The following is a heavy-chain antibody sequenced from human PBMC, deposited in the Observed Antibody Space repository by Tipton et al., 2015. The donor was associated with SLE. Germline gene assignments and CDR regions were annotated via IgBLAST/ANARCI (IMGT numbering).Heavy chain of an antibody. Sequence: QLVQSGPEVKKPGSSVKVSCKASGGTFSSYAISWVRQAPGQGLEWMGGIIPIFGTANYAQKFQGRVTITTDESTSTAYMELSSLRSEAPAVYYCARGVKQLVRTEYFRHWGQGTLVTVSS. J-gene: IGHJ1*01. D-gene: IGHD6-6*01. CDR2: IIPIFGTA. CDR1: GGTFSSYA. CDR3: ARGVKQLVRTEYFRH. V-gene: IGHV1-69*05.